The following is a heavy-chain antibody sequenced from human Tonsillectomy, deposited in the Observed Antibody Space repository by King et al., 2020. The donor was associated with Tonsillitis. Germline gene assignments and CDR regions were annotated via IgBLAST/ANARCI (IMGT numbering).Heavy chain of an antibody. Sequence: VQLVESGGGVVQPGRSLRLSCAASGFTFSSYGMHWVRQAPGKGLEWVAVISYDGSNKYYADSVKCRFTISRDNSKNTLYQQMIRLRSEATAVYYCAKGAVYSSGWYPFDYWGQGTVVTVSS. V-gene: IGHV3-30*18. CDR3: AKGAVYSSGWYPFDY. J-gene: IGHJ4*02. CDR1: GFTFSSYG. D-gene: IGHD6-19*01. CDR2: ISYDGSNK.